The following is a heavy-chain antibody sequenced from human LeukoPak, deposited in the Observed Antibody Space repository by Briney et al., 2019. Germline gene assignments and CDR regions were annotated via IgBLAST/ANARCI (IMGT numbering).Heavy chain of an antibody. V-gene: IGHV3-48*02. Sequence: GGSLRLSCVASGFTFSTYSINWIRQAPGKGLEWISYITSDSSAMSYADSVKVRFSISRDNAKNSLYLHMNSLGDEDTAMYFCVRDLLWAFYIWGQGTMVTVSS. CDR2: ITSDSSAM. CDR1: GFTFSTYS. J-gene: IGHJ3*02. CDR3: VRDLLWAFYI. D-gene: IGHD2-21*01.